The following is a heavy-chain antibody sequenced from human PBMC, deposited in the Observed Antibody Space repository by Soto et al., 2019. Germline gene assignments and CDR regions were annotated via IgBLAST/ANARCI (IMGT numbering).Heavy chain of an antibody. V-gene: IGHV4-31*03. D-gene: IGHD6-13*01. Sequence: PSETLSLTCTVSGGSIISGGYYWSLIRQHPGKGLEWIGYIYYSGSTYYNPSLKSRVSMSVDTSKNQFSLKLSSVTAADTAVYYCARERPDGSRLDPWGQGTLVTVSS. J-gene: IGHJ5*02. CDR3: ARERPDGSRLDP. CDR1: GGSIISGGYY. CDR2: IYYSGST.